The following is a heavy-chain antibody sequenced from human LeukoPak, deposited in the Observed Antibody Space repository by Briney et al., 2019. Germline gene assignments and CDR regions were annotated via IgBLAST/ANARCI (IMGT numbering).Heavy chain of an antibody. Sequence: ASVTVSCKVSGYTLTELSMHWVRQAPGKGLEWMGGFDPEDGETIYAQKFQGRVTMTEDTSTDTAYMELSSLRSEDTAVYYCATSRARFLEWLLYPFDYWGQGTLVTVSS. CDR2: FDPEDGET. V-gene: IGHV1-24*01. J-gene: IGHJ4*02. CDR3: ATSRARFLEWLLYPFDY. CDR1: GYTLTELS. D-gene: IGHD3-3*01.